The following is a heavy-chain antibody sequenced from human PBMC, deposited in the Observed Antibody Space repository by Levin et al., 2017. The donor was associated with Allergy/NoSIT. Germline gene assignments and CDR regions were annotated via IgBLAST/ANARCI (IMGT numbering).Heavy chain of an antibody. Sequence: ASVKVSCAASGFTFSSYWMHWVRQAPGKGLVWVSRINSDGSSTSYADSVKGRFTISRDNAKNTLYLQMNSLRAEDTAVYYCARDEADTAPLKDAFDIWGQGTMVTVSS. J-gene: IGHJ3*02. V-gene: IGHV3-74*01. CDR3: ARDEADTAPLKDAFDI. CDR2: INSDGSST. CDR1: GFTFSSYW. D-gene: IGHD5-18*01.